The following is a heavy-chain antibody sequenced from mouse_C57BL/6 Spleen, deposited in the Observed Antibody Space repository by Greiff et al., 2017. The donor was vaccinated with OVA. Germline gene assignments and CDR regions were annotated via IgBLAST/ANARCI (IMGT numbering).Heavy chain of an antibody. CDR1: GYTFTSYT. CDR2: INPSSGYT. CDR3: ARVTTVVEGFDY. V-gene: IGHV1-4*01. J-gene: IGHJ2*01. D-gene: IGHD1-1*01. Sequence: VQLVESGAELARPGASVKMSCKASGYTFTSYTMHWVKQRPGQGLEWIGYINPSSGYTKYNQKFKDKATLTADKSSSTAYMQLSSLTSEDSAVYYCARVTTVVEGFDYWGQGTTLTVSS.